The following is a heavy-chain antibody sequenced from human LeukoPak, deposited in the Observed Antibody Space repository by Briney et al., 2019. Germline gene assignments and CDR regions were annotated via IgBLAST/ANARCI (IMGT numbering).Heavy chain of an antibody. Sequence: GGSLRLSCAVSGFTFSSYEMNWVRQAPGKGLEWVSYISNSGSTIYYADSVKGRFTISRDNAKNSLYLQMNSLRAEDTAVYYRARRIAAAGRSFDYWGQGTLVTVSS. CDR2: ISNSGSTI. D-gene: IGHD6-13*01. CDR3: ARRIAAAGRSFDY. J-gene: IGHJ4*02. CDR1: GFTFSSYE. V-gene: IGHV3-48*03.